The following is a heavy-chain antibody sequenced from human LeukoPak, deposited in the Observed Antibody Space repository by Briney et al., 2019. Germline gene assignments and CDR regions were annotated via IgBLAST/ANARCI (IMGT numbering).Heavy chain of an antibody. D-gene: IGHD3-10*01. Sequence: SETLSLTCTVSGGSISSSSYYWGWIRQPPGKGLEWIGSIYYSGSTYYNPSLKSRVTISVDTSKNQFSLKLSSVTAADTAVYYCARARVWSGAKNFDYWGQGTLVTVSS. J-gene: IGHJ4*02. CDR2: IYYSGST. CDR1: GGSISSSSYY. CDR3: ARARVWSGAKNFDY. V-gene: IGHV4-39*07.